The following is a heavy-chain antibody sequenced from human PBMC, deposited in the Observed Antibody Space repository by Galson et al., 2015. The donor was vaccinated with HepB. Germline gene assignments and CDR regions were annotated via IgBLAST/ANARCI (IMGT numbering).Heavy chain of an antibody. CDR1: GGTFSSYA. CDR2: IIPIFGTA. J-gene: IGHJ4*02. CDR3: ARALGEGGVILELDY. V-gene: IGHV1-69*06. D-gene: IGHD3-10*01. Sequence: SVKVSCKASGGTFSSYAISWVRQAPGQGLEWMGGIIPIFGTANYAQKFQGRVTITADKSTSTAYMELSSLRSEDTAVYYCARALGEGGVILELDYWGQGTLVTVSS.